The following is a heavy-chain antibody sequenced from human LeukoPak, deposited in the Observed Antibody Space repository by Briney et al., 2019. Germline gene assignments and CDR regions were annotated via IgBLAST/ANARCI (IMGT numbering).Heavy chain of an antibody. J-gene: IGHJ4*02. Sequence: SETLSLTCAVYGGSFSGYYWSWIRQPPGKGLEWIGEINHSGSTNYNPSLKSRVTISVDTSKNQFSLKLSSVTAADTAVYYCARFHSSSSYFESWGQGTLVTVSS. V-gene: IGHV4-34*01. CDR1: GGSFSGYY. D-gene: IGHD6-6*01. CDR2: INHSGST. CDR3: ARFHSSSSYFES.